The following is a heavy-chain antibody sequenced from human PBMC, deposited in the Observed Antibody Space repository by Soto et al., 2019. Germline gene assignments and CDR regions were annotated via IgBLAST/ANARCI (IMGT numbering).Heavy chain of an antibody. CDR2: IYYSGST. D-gene: IGHD3-22*01. V-gene: IGHV4-30-4*01. CDR3: ARDTTYYYASSGSHR. Sequence: ALTCTVSGGSISSGDYYWSWIRQPPGKGLEWIGYIYYSGSTYYNPSLKSRVTISVDTSKNQFSLKLSSVTAADTAVYYCARDTTYYYASSGSHRWGQGTLVTVSS. CDR1: GGSISSGDYY. J-gene: IGHJ4*02.